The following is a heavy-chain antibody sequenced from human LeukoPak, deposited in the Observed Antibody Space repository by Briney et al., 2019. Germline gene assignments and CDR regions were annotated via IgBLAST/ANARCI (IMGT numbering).Heavy chain of an antibody. Sequence: SETLSLTCTVPGYPISSGYYWGWIRPPPGKGLEWIGSIYHSGSTYYNPSLKSRVTISVDTSKNQFSLKLSSVTAADTAVYYCARATPGYSSGWYEGPEAFDIWGQGTMVTVSS. CDR1: GYPISSGYY. D-gene: IGHD6-19*01. CDR3: ARATPGYSSGWYEGPEAFDI. J-gene: IGHJ3*02. CDR2: IYHSGST. V-gene: IGHV4-38-2*02.